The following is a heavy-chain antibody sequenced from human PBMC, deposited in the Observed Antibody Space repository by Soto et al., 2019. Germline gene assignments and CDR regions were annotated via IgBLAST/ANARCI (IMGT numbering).Heavy chain of an antibody. Sequence: PGGSLRLSCAASGFTFSSYAMKWVRQAPGKGLEWVSLIGESGTPTYYADSVKGRFTISRDNSKNTLYLQMNSLRAEDTAVYYCARIGYSSSCFDYWGQGTLVTVSS. D-gene: IGHD6-13*01. CDR1: GFTFSSYA. CDR2: IGESGTPT. CDR3: ARIGYSSSCFDY. V-gene: IGHV3-23*01. J-gene: IGHJ4*02.